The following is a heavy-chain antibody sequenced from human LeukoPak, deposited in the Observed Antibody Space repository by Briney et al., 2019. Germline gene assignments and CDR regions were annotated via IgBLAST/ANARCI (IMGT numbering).Heavy chain of an antibody. CDR2: MNPNSGNT. D-gene: IGHD4-17*01. J-gene: IGHJ3*02. CDR1: GYIFIEFY. Sequence: ASVKVSRTTSGYIFIEFYIHWVRQATGQGLEWMGWMNPNSGNTGYAQKFQGRVTMTRNTSISTAYMELSSLRSEDTAVYYCAIPYYGDYKTYPDAFDIWGQGTMVTVSS. CDR3: AIPYYGDYKTYPDAFDI. V-gene: IGHV1-8*01.